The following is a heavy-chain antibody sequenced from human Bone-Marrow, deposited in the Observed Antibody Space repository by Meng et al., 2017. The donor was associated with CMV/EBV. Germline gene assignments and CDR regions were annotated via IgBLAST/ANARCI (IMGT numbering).Heavy chain of an antibody. CDR1: GFTFSSYW. J-gene: IGHJ6*01. Sequence: GGSLRLSCVASGFTFSSYWMSWVRQAPGKGLEWVANIKQDGSEKYHVDSVKGQFTISRENAKNSLYLQMNSLRAGDTAVYYCAGGYSSSWWSGFGSYYYYGMDVWGQGTTVTGSS. V-gene: IGHV3-7*01. CDR3: AGGYSSSWWSGFGSYYYYGMDV. CDR2: IKQDGSEK. D-gene: IGHD6-13*01.